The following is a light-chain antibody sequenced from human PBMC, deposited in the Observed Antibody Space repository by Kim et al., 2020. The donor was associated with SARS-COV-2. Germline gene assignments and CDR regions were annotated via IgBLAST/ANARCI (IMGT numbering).Light chain of an antibody. CDR2: KDN. J-gene: IGLJ3*02. CDR1: ALPKQY. Sequence: SYELTQPPSVSVSPGQTATITCSGDALPKQYAHWYQQKPGQAPVVLIFKDNERPSGIPERFSGSSSGTTVTLTISGVQAEDEADYYCQSADNSGAYWVFGGGTQLTVL. V-gene: IGLV3-25*03. CDR3: QSADNSGAYWV.